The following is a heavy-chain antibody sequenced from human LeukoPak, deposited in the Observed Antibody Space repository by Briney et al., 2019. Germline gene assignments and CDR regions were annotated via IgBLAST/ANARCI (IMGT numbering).Heavy chain of an antibody. CDR2: IFYSGST. CDR3: AREGLAMVRGVLPKEAWGWFDP. CDR1: SGSISNSNYC. V-gene: IGHV4-39*07. J-gene: IGHJ5*02. D-gene: IGHD3-10*01. Sequence: SETLSLTCTVSSGSISNSNYCWGWIRQPPGKGLEWIGSIFYSGSTYYNPSLKSRVTISVDTPKNQFSLKLSSVTAADTAVYYCAREGLAMVRGVLPKEAWGWFDPWGQGTLVTVSS.